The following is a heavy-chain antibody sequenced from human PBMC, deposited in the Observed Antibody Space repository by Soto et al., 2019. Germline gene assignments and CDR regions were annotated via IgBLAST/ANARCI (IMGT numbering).Heavy chain of an antibody. J-gene: IGHJ5*02. CDR2: INPNSGGT. D-gene: IGHD2-8*01. CDR1: GYTFTGYY. Sequence: GASVKVSCKASGYTFTGYYMHWVRQAPGQGLEWMGWINPNSGGTNYAQKFQGWVTMTRDTSIGTAYMELSRLRSDDTAVYYCARGGCTNGVCSSNWFDPWGQGTLVTVSS. CDR3: ARGGCTNGVCSSNWFDP. V-gene: IGHV1-2*04.